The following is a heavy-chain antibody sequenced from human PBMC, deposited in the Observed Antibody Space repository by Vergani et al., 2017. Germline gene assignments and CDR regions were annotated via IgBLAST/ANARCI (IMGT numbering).Heavy chain of an antibody. CDR3: ARGLGYIVRGVVTGRRISSGTIDV. D-gene: IGHD3-10*02. CDR2: INHSGST. Sequence: QVQLQQWGAGLLKPSETLSLTCAVSGGSFSGYYWSWIRQPPGKGLEWTGEINHSGSTNYNPSLKSRGTISVDTSKNQLSLKLSSVTAADTAVYYCARGLGYIVRGVVTGRRISSGTIDVWGQGTTVTVSS. CDR1: GGSFSGYY. V-gene: IGHV4-34*01. J-gene: IGHJ6*02.